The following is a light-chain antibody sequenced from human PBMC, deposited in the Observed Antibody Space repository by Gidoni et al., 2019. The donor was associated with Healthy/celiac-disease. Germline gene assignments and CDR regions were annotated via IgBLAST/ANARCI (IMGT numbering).Light chain of an antibody. Sequence: DIKMTQSPSSLSASVGDRVTITCRASQSISSYLYWYQQKPGKAPKLLIYAASSLKSGVPSRFSGSGSGTDFTLTISSLQPEDFATYYCQQSYSTPYTFGQGTKLEIK. CDR2: AAS. CDR1: QSISSY. V-gene: IGKV1-39*01. CDR3: QQSYSTPYT. J-gene: IGKJ2*01.